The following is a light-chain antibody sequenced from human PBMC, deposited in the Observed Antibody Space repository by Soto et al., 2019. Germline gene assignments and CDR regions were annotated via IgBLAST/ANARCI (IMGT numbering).Light chain of an antibody. CDR3: QTWVTGIVV. V-gene: IGLV4-69*01. CDR1: SGHSSYA. J-gene: IGLJ2*01. CDR2: LNIDGSH. Sequence: QPVLTQSPSASASLGASVKLTCTLSSGHSSYAIAWHQQQPEKGPRYLMNLNIDGSHSKGDGIPDRFSGSSSGAERYLTISSLRSEDGADYYCQTWVTGIVVFGGGTKLTVL.